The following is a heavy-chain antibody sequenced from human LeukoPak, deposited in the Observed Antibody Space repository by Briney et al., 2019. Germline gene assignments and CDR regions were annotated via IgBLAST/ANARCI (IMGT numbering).Heavy chain of an antibody. J-gene: IGHJ4*02. Sequence: GGSLRLSCAAFGFTFSNAWMNWVRQTPGKGLEWVSFISDNGKAKSYVDSVRGRFIISRDNAKTSLFLQMSSLRVEDTAAYYCARARIAAPLLDYWGQGTLVTVSS. CDR2: ISDNGKAK. CDR3: ARARIAAPLLDY. V-gene: IGHV3-48*04. D-gene: IGHD6-13*01. CDR1: GFTFSNAW.